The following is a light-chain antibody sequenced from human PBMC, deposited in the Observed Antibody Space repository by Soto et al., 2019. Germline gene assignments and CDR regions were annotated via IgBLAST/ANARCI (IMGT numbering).Light chain of an antibody. J-gene: IGKJ2*02. V-gene: IGKV1-39*01. CDR2: AAS. Sequence: DIQMTQSPSSLSASVGDRVTITCRASQSISSYLNWYQQKPGKAPKLLIYAASSLQSGVPSRFSGSGSGTEFTLTISSLQPEEFATYYCQQSYSTPCTFGQGTKLEIK. CDR1: QSISSY. CDR3: QQSYSTPCT.